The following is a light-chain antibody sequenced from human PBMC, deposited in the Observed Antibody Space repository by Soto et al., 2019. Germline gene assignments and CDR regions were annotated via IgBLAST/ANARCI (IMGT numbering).Light chain of an antibody. CDR2: GAS. J-gene: IGKJ1*01. CDR3: QQYNVWWT. CDR1: QSVSSN. V-gene: IGKV3-15*01. Sequence: EIVMTQSPVTVSMSPGERATLSCWAGQSVSSNLAWYQQRPGQAPRLLIYGASTRATGIPARFTGSGSGTEFTLTISSLQFDDSAVYYCQQYNVWWTFGQGTKVEIK.